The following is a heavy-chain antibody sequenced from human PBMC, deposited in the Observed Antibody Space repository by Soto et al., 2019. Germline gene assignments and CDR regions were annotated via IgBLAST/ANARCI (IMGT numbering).Heavy chain of an antibody. CDR2: VNPNSGNT. J-gene: IGHJ3*02. V-gene: IGHV1-8*02. CDR1: GYTFTSYG. CDR3: ARGPGDSEGAFDI. Sequence: ASVKVSCKASGYTFTSYGISWVRQATGQGLEWMGWVNPNSGNTGYAQKFQGRVTMTRNTSISTAYMELSSLRSEDTAVYYCARGPGDSEGAFDIWGQGTMVTVSS. D-gene: IGHD6-13*01.